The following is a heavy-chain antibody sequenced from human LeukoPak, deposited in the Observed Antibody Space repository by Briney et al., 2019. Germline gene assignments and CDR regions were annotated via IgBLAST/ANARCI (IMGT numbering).Heavy chain of an antibody. Sequence: ASVKVSCKASGYTFTGYYMHWVRQAPGQGLEWMGWINPNSGGTNYAQKFQGRVTMTEDTSTDTAYMELSSLRSEDTAVYYCATPPYYYDSSHQDYWGQGTLVTVSS. CDR2: INPNSGGT. D-gene: IGHD3-22*01. CDR1: GYTFTGYY. J-gene: IGHJ4*02. V-gene: IGHV1-2*02. CDR3: ATPPYYYDSSHQDY.